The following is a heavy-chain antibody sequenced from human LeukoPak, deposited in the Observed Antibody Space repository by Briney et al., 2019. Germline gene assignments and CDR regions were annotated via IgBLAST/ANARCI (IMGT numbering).Heavy chain of an antibody. CDR3: AMTVTTGIFDY. Sequence: PGGSLRLSCAASGFTVSSNYMSWVRQAPGKGLEWVSVIYSGGSTYYADSVKGRFTISRDNTKNTLYLQMNSLRAEDTAVYYCAMTVTTGIFDYWGQGTLVTVSS. CDR2: IYSGGST. V-gene: IGHV3-66*01. CDR1: GFTVSSNY. J-gene: IGHJ4*02. D-gene: IGHD4-17*01.